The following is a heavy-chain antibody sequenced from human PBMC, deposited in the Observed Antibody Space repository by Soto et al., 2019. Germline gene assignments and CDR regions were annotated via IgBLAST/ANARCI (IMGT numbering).Heavy chain of an antibody. CDR2: IYYSGST. Sequence: SETLSLTCTVSGDSISDYYWSWIRQPPGKGLEWIGYIYYSGSTNYIPSLKSRVTISIDTSKNQFSLKVISVTAADTAVYYCARRITVFGVVQFDPWGQGTLVTVSS. J-gene: IGHJ5*02. CDR1: GDSISDYY. CDR3: ARRITVFGVVQFDP. D-gene: IGHD3-3*01. V-gene: IGHV4-59*01.